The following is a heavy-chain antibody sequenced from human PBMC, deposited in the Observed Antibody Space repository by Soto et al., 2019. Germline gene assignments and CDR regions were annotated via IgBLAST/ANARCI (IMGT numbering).Heavy chain of an antibody. V-gene: IGHV4-34*01. Sequence: SETLSLTCAVYGGSFRGYYWSWIRHPPGKGLEWIGEINHSGSTNYNPSLKSRVTISVDTSKNQFSLKLSSVTAADTAVYYCARTSSSWYDPFDYWGQGTLVTVSS. J-gene: IGHJ4*02. CDR2: INHSGST. CDR3: ARTSSSWYDPFDY. D-gene: IGHD6-13*01. CDR1: GGSFRGYY.